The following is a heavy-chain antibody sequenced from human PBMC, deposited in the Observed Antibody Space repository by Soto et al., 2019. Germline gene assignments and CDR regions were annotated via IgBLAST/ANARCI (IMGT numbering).Heavy chain of an antibody. CDR1: GFSLSNAW. V-gene: IGHV3-15*01. Sequence: GIRRLCCAASGFSLSNAWMSWVRQAPGKGLEWVGRIKSKTEGGTTDYTAPVKGRFAISRYDSKNTLYLQMNSLKTEDTAVYYCTTDRYDANGFDIWGQGTMVTVSS. J-gene: IGHJ3*02. CDR3: TTDRYDANGFDI. D-gene: IGHD3-16*01. CDR2: IKSKTEGGTT.